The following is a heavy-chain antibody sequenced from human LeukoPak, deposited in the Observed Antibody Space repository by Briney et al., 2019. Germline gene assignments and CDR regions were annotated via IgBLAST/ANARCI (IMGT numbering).Heavy chain of an antibody. J-gene: IGHJ3*02. CDR2: TKSKTDGGTT. Sequence: PGGSLRLSCAASGFTFSSYAMSWVRQAPGKGLEWVGRTKSKTDGGTTDYAAPVKGRFTILRDDSKNTLYLQMNSLKTEDTAVYYCTTDMTRGWELLVAFDIWGQGTMVTVSS. D-gene: IGHD1-26*01. CDR1: GFTFSSYA. V-gene: IGHV3-15*01. CDR3: TTDMTRGWELLVAFDI.